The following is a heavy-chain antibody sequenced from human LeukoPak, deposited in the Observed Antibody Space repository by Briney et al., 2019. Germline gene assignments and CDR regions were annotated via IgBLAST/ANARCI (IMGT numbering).Heavy chain of an antibody. CDR1: GFTFSSYA. CDR3: ASHSSGWAFDY. J-gene: IGHJ4*02. Sequence: GGSLRLSCAASGFTFSSYAMSWVRQAPGKGLEWVSAISGSGGSTFYADSVKGRFTISRDNSKNTPYLQMNSLRAEYTAVYYCASHSSGWAFDYWGQGTLVTVSS. CDR2: ISGSGGST. V-gene: IGHV3-23*01. D-gene: IGHD6-19*01.